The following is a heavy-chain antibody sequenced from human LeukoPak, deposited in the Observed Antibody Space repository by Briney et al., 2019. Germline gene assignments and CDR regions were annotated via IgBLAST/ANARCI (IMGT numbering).Heavy chain of an antibody. Sequence: ASVKVSCTASGYIISSYAMHWVRQAPGQRLEWMGWINAGNGNTKYSQKFQDRVTITRDTSASTAYMELSSLGSGDTAVYYCARATVIVPAARLDVWGQGTTVIVSS. D-gene: IGHD2-2*01. CDR3: ARATVIVPAARLDV. CDR2: INAGNGNT. CDR1: GYIISSYA. J-gene: IGHJ6*02. V-gene: IGHV1-3*01.